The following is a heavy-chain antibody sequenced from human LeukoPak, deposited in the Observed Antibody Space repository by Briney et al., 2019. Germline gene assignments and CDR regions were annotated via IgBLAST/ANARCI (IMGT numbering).Heavy chain of an antibody. Sequence: ASVKFSCKASGYTFTSYEINWVRQAPGKGLEWMGWINPNNGKKDYAQNFQGRVTITRNTSITTPYMRLSSLRSEDTALSYCARVGHYYGSGSSYTYYYYYMDVWGKGTAVTVSS. CDR1: GYTFTSYE. V-gene: IGHV1-8*03. J-gene: IGHJ6*03. CDR2: INPNNGKK. CDR3: ARVGHYYGSGSSYTYYYYYMDV. D-gene: IGHD3-10*01.